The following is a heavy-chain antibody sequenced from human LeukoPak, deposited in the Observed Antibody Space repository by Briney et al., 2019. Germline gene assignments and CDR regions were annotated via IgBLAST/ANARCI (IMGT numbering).Heavy chain of an antibody. V-gene: IGHV1-2*06. D-gene: IGHD3-3*01. J-gene: IGHJ6*02. CDR2: INPNSGGT. CDR3: ASSRYYDFWSGYYTDYYYGMDV. Sequence: ASVKVSCKASGYTFTGYYMHWVRQAPGQGLEWMGRINPNSGGTNYAQKFQGRVTMTRDTSISTAYMELSRLRSDDTAVYYCASSRYYDFWSGYYTDYYYGMDVWGQGTTVTVSS. CDR1: GYTFTGYY.